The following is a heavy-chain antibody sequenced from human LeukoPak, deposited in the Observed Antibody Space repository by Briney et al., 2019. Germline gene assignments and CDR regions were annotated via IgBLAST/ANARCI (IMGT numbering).Heavy chain of an antibody. D-gene: IGHD2-2*02. V-gene: IGHV4-39*01. Sequence: PSETLSLTCTVSGGSISSSSYYWGWIRQPPGKGLEWIGSIYYSGSTYYNLSLKSRVTISVDTSKNQFSLKLSSVTAADTAVYYCARQPRSRIGYCSSTSCHTLSYYYYYMDVWGKGTTVTVSS. CDR3: ARQPRSRIGYCSSTSCHTLSYYYYYMDV. J-gene: IGHJ6*03. CDR1: GGSISSSSYY. CDR2: IYYSGST.